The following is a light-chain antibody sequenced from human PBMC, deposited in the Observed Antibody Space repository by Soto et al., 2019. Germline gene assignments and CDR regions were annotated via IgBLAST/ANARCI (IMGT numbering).Light chain of an antibody. V-gene: IGKV3-20*01. CDR3: QQYRSSVT. CDR1: QSVDTTF. CDR2: GAS. Sequence: EIVLTQSPGSLSLSPGQRATLSCRASQSVDTTFFAWYQKKPGQAPRLLIYGASKKATGIPDRFSGGGSGTDFPLIISRLEPEDFAVYYCQQYRSSVTFGQGTKVEIK. J-gene: IGKJ1*01.